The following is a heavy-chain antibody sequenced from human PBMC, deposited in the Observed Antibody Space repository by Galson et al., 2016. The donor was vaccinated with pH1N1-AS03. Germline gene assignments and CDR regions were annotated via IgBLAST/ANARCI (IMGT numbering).Heavy chain of an antibody. Sequence: SLKVSCKASGYTLTRYYMHWVRQAPGQGLEWMGIIDPSGGPTTYAPKFQGRITITTDTSTSTVYMELVSLRSEDTAVYYCARRYYFDYWGQGTLVTVSS. J-gene: IGHJ4*02. CDR2: IDPSGGPT. V-gene: IGHV1-46*01. D-gene: IGHD3-16*02. CDR3: ARRYYFDY. CDR1: GYTLTRYY.